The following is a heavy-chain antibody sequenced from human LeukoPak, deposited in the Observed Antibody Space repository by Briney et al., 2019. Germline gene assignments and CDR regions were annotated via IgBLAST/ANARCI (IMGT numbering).Heavy chain of an antibody. D-gene: IGHD3-10*01. CDR1: GFTFSSHW. J-gene: IGHJ5*02. CDR2: VKQDVGEK. V-gene: IGHV3-7*01. CDR3: ARDTIWFGEPTPTWFDP. Sequence: GGSLRLSCAAAGFTFSSHWMGWVRQAPGKGLEWVASVKQDVGEKYYVDSVKGRFTISRDNARKSLFLQLNSLRAEDTAVYYCARDTIWFGEPTPTWFDPRGQGTRVTVSS.